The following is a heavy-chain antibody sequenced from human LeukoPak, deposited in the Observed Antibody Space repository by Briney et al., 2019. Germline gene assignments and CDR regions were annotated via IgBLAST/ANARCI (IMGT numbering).Heavy chain of an antibody. Sequence: GGSLRLSCAASGFTFSSYAMSWVRQAPGKGLEWVSAISGSGGSTYYADSVKGRFTISRDNSKNTLYLQMNSLRAGDTAVYYCAKDLWLVPNYFDYWGQGTLVTVSS. CDR2: ISGSGGST. D-gene: IGHD6-19*01. CDR1: GFTFSSYA. CDR3: AKDLWLVPNYFDY. J-gene: IGHJ4*02. V-gene: IGHV3-23*01.